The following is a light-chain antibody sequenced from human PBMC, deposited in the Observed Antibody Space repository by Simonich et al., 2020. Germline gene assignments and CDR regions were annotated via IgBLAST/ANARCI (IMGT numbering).Light chain of an antibody. CDR1: SSDVGSYNL. J-gene: IGLJ3*02. CDR3: CSYAGSSTWV. CDR2: EGS. Sequence: QSALTQPASVSGSPGQSITISCTGTSSDVGSYNLVSWYQQHPGKAPKLMIYEGSKRPSGVPNHVSGSKSGNTASLTISALQAEDEADYYCCSYAGSSTWVFGGGTKLTVL. V-gene: IGLV2-23*01.